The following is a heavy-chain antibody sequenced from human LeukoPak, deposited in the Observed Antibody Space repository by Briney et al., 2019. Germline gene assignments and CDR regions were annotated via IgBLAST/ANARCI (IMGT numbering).Heavy chain of an antibody. D-gene: IGHD3-22*01. CDR2: INHSGST. V-gene: IGHV4-34*01. Sequence: SETLSLTCAVYGGSFSGYYWSWIRQPPGKGLEWIGEINHSGSTNYNPSLKSRVTISVDTSKDQFSLKLSSVTAADTAVYYCASKGDYDSSGYWPHWFGPWGQGTLVTVSS. CDR3: ASKGDYDSSGYWPHWFGP. J-gene: IGHJ5*02. CDR1: GGSFSGYY.